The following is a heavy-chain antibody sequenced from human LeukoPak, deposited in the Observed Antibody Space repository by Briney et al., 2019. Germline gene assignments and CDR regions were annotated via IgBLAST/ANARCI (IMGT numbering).Heavy chain of an antibody. CDR2: ISGSGSST. CDR3: ASGFGSGSQPYYY. J-gene: IGHJ4*02. Sequence: GGSLRLSCAVSGFPFSSYAMSWVRQAPGKGLEWVSAISGSGSSTYYADSVKGRFTISRDNSKNTLYLQMNSLRAEDTAVYYCASGFGSGSQPYYYWGQGTLVTVSS. D-gene: IGHD3-10*01. V-gene: IGHV3-23*01. CDR1: GFPFSSYA.